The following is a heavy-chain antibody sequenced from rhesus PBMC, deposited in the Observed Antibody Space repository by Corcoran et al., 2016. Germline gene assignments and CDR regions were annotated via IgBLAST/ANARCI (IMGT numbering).Heavy chain of an antibody. CDR3: AIYIGYGFGLDS. D-gene: IGHD5-36*01. V-gene: IGHV4-160*01. Sequence: QVQLQESGPGLVKPSETLSLTCAVSGGSLSGYYWHWRRQSPGKGLEWIGRVYGSGGSTDYNPSLKSRVTISTDASEIQFSLKLNSVTAADTAIYYCAIYIGYGFGLDSWGQGVTVTVSS. J-gene: IGHJ6*01. CDR2: VYGSGGST. CDR1: GGSLSGYY.